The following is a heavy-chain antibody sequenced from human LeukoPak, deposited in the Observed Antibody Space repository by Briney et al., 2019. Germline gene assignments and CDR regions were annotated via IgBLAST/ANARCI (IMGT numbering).Heavy chain of an antibody. Sequence: GGSLRLSCAASGFTFSSYWMHWVRQAPGKGLVWVSRINTDGSSTSYADSVKGRFTISRDNAKNTLYLQMNSLRAEDTAVYYCARRCSSGWYVDYWGQGTLVTVSS. CDR2: INTDGSST. D-gene: IGHD6-19*01. V-gene: IGHV3-74*01. J-gene: IGHJ4*02. CDR3: ARRCSSGWYVDY. CDR1: GFTFSSYW.